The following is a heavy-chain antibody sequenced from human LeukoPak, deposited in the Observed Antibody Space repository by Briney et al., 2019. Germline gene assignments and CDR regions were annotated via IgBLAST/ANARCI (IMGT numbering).Heavy chain of an antibody. D-gene: IGHD6-19*01. CDR2: MNPNSGNT. Sequence: GASVKVSCKASGYTFTSYDINWVRQATGQGLEWMRWMNPNSGNTGYAQKFQGRVTMTRNTSISTAYMELSSLRSEDTAVYYCAWWGAVAGVRGDYWGQGTLVTVSS. J-gene: IGHJ4*02. CDR3: AWWGAVAGVRGDY. V-gene: IGHV1-8*01. CDR1: GYTFTSYD.